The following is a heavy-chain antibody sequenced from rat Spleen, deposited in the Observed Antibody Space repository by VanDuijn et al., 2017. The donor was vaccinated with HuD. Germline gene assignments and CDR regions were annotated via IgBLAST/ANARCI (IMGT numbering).Heavy chain of an antibody. CDR1: GFTFSDYN. D-gene: IGHD1-4*01. Sequence: EVQLVDSGGGLVQPGRSLKLSCVASGFTFSDYNMAWVRQAPKKGLEWVASISYDGSSTYYRDSLKGRLTISRDNAKNTLYLQMDSLRSEDTATYYCARHAPVPRMVPAITGVMDAWGQGASVTVSS. CDR3: ARHAPVPRMVPAITGVMDA. J-gene: IGHJ4*01. V-gene: IGHV5-7*01. CDR2: ISYDGSST.